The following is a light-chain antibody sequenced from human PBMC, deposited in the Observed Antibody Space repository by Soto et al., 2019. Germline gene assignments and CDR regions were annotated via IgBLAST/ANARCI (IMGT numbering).Light chain of an antibody. V-gene: IGKV1-6*01. CDR1: QDISHY. J-gene: IGKJ1*01. CDR3: LQDYNYPWT. Sequence: IRMSQSPSSLSATAGDRVTITCQASQDISHYLNWYQQKPGKAPQLLIYAASILQNGVPSRFSGSGSGTDFTLTISSLQPADFATYYCLQDYNYPWTFGQGT. CDR2: AAS.